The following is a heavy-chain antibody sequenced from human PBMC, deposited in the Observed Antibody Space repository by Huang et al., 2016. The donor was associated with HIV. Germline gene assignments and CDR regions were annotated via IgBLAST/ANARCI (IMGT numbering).Heavy chain of an antibody. V-gene: IGHV3-7*01. CDR1: GFTFNSYW. CDR2: IKTDGSEK. D-gene: IGHD1-26*01. CDR3: VRLLDHTGDY. Sequence: EVQLVESGGGLVQPGGSLRLSCAASGFTFNSYWMSWVRQAPGKGRGWVAGIKTDGSEKSYVDSGKGRFTISRDNAKNSLYLQMNSLRAEDTAVYYCVRLLDHTGDYWGQGTLVTVSS. J-gene: IGHJ4*02.